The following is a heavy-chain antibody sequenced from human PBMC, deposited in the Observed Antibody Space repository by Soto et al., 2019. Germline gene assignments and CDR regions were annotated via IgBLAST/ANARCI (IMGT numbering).Heavy chain of an antibody. CDR3: ARTPDI. CDR2: IYYGST. CDR1: GRSISSGGYS. Sequence: SETLSLTCAVSGRSISSGGYSWSWIRQPPGKGLEWIGYIYYGSTYYNPSLKSRVTISVDRSKNQFSLKLSSVTAADTAVYYCARTPDIWGQGTMVT. V-gene: IGHV4-30-2*01. J-gene: IGHJ3*02.